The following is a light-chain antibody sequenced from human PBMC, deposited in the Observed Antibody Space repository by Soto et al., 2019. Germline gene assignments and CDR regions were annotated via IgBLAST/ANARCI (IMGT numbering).Light chain of an antibody. V-gene: IGLV2-14*01. CDR3: SSYRSTSTPYYV. CDR2: EVV. CDR1: SSDVGAYNY. Sequence: QSALTQPASVSGSPGQSITISCTGTSSDVGAYNYVSWYQQHPGKAPKLMIYEVVHRPSGVSDRFSGSRSGNTASLTISGLQAEDDADYYCSSYRSTSTPYYVFGTGTKPTVL. J-gene: IGLJ1*01.